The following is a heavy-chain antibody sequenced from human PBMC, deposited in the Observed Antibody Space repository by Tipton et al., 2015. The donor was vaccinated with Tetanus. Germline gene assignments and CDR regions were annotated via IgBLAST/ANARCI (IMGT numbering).Heavy chain of an antibody. V-gene: IGHV3-53*01. CDR3: ARGMASGSPYISDY. Sequence: GSLRLSCAASGSTVSSNYMSWVRQAPGKGLEWVSVIYSGGSTYYADSVKGRFTISRDNSKNTLYLQMNSLRAEDTAVYYCARGMASGSPYISDYWGQGTLVTVSS. D-gene: IGHD3-10*01. CDR1: GSTVSSNY. CDR2: IYSGGST. J-gene: IGHJ4*02.